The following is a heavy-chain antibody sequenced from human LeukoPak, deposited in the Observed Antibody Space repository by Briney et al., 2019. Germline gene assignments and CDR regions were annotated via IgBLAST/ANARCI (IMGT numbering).Heavy chain of an antibody. D-gene: IGHD3-10*01. CDR3: ARAKGTSGSYYMYYFDY. CDR1: GGTFSSYT. J-gene: IGHJ4*02. CDR2: IIPVFGTA. Sequence: ASVKVSCKASGGTFSSYTIAWVRQAPGQGLEWMGGIIPVFGTANYAQKFQGRVTITTDESTSTAYMELSSLRSEDTAVYYCARAKGTSGSYYMYYFDYWGQGTLVTVSS. V-gene: IGHV1-69*05.